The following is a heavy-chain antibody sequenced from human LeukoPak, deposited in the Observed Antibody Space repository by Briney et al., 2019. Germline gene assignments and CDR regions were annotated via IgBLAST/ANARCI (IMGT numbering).Heavy chain of an antibody. D-gene: IGHD3-10*01. CDR2: IKQDGSEK. Sequence: PGGSLRLSCAASGFTFSSYWMSWVRQAPGKGLEWVANIKQDGSEKYYVDSVKGRFTISRDNSKNTLYLQMTSLRAEDTAVYYCAHIFYYGSGSYGDYWGQGTLVTVSS. CDR3: AHIFYYGSGSYGDY. V-gene: IGHV3-7*03. CDR1: GFTFSSYW. J-gene: IGHJ4*02.